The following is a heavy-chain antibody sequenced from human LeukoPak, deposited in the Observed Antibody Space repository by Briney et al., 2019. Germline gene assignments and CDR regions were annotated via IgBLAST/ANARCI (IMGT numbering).Heavy chain of an antibody. J-gene: IGHJ3*02. CDR2: ISSSSSYT. CDR1: GFTFSDYY. V-gene: IGHV3-11*05. CDR3: ARVKGRWYYDILTAPRRGAFDI. D-gene: IGHD3-9*01. Sequence: GESLRLSCAASGFTFSDYYMSWIRQAPGKGLEWVSYISSSSSYTNYADSVKGRFTISRDNAKNSLYLQMNSLRAEDTAVYYCARVKGRWYYDILTAPRRGAFDIWGQGTMVTVSS.